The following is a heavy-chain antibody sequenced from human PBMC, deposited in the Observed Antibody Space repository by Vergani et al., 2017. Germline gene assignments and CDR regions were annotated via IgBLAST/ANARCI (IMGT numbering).Heavy chain of an antibody. J-gene: IGHJ3*02. CDR2: ISYDGSNK. V-gene: IGHV3-30*18. CDR3: AKMTSDMDIVVVPAAIRGAFDI. Sequence: QVQLVESGGGVVQPGGSLRLSCAASGFTFSSYGMHWVRQAPGKGLEWVAVISYDGSNKYYADSVKGRFTISRDNSKNTLYLQMNSLRAEDTAVYYCAKMTSDMDIVVVPAAIRGAFDIWGQGTMVTVSS. D-gene: IGHD2-2*02. CDR1: GFTFSSYG.